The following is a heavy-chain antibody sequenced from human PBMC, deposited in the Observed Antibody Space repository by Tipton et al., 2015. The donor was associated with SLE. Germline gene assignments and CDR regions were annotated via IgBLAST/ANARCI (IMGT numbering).Heavy chain of an antibody. V-gene: IGHV4-59*01. J-gene: IGHJ4*02. CDR2: IYYSGST. Sequence: TLSLTCAVYGGSFSGYYWSWIRQPPGKGLEWIGYIYYSGSTNYNPSLKSRVTISVDTSKNQFSLKLSSVTAAETAVYYCARDLAARGGHYFDYWGQGTLVTVSS. CDR3: ARDLAARGGHYFDY. CDR1: GGSFSGYY. D-gene: IGHD6-6*01.